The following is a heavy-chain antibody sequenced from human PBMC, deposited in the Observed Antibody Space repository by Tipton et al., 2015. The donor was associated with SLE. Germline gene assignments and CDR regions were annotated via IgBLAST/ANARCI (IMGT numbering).Heavy chain of an antibody. CDR3: ARHGIGASGLGGY. J-gene: IGHJ4*02. Sequence: TLSLTCAVSGYSISSGYYWGWFRQPPGKGLEWIGSIYHSGSTYYNPSLKSRVTISVDTSKNQFSLKLSSVTAADTAVYYCARHGIGASGLGGYWGQGTLVTVSS. D-gene: IGHD3-16*01. CDR2: IYHSGST. CDR1: GYSISSGYY. V-gene: IGHV4-38-2*01.